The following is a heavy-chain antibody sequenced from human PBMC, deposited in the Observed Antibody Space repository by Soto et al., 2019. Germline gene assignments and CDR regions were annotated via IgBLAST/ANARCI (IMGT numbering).Heavy chain of an antibody. D-gene: IGHD3-3*01. CDR2: ISGSGGST. CDR1: GFTFSSYA. CDR3: AKDYFASAGYCFWSGYYPSDY. Sequence: EVQLLESGGGLVQPGGSLRLSCAASGFTFSSYAMSWVRQAPGKGLEWVLAISGSGGSTYYADSVKGRFTISRDTSKNTLYLRMNSLRAEDTAVYYCAKDYFASAGYCFWSGYYPSDYWGQGTLVTVSS. J-gene: IGHJ4*02. V-gene: IGHV3-23*01.